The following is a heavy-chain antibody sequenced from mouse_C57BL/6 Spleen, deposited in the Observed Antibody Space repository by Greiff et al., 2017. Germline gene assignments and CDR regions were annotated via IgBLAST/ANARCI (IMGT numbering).Heavy chain of an antibody. CDR3: ARRDYGSSPDS. CDR2: IYPGSGST. CDR1: GYTFTSYW. Sequence: QVQLQQPGAELVKPGASVKMSCKASGYTFTSYWITWVKQRPGQGLEWIGDIYPGSGSTNYNEKFKSKATLTVDTSSSPAYMQLSSLKSEDSAVYDGARRDYGSSPDSWGQAPLSQSPQ. D-gene: IGHD1-1*01. V-gene: IGHV1-55*01. J-gene: IGHJ2*01.